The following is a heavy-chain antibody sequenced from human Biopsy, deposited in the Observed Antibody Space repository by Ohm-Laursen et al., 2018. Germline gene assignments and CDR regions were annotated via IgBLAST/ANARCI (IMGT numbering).Heavy chain of an antibody. J-gene: IGHJ4*02. CDR2: MSPNTGNT. Sequence: GASVKVSCKASGYTFTSDDINWVRQATGQGLEWMGWMSPNTGNTVYAQRFQDRVTMTSDTSTGTAYMELTSLTSDDTAAYFCARWETTLGRSLDSWGQGTLVAVSS. CDR1: GYTFTSDD. CDR3: ARWETTLGRSLDS. D-gene: IGHD1-26*01. V-gene: IGHV1-8*01.